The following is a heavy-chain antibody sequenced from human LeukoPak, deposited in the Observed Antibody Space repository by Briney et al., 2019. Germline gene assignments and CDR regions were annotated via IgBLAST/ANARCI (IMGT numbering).Heavy chain of an antibody. J-gene: IGHJ4*02. D-gene: IGHD3-10*01. CDR2: ISWNGGSI. CDR3: AKDMAYGSGSYLGFDY. CDR1: GFTFDDYA. V-gene: IGHV3-9*01. Sequence: GRSLRLSCAASGFTFDDYAMHWVRQAPGKGLEWVSGISWNGGSIGYADSVKGRFTISRDNAKNSLYLQMNSLRAEDTALYYCAKDMAYGSGSYLGFDYWGQGTLVTVSS.